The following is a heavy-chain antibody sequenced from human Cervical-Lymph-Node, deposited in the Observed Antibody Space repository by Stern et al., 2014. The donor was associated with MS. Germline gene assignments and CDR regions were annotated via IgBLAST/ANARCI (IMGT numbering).Heavy chain of an antibody. Sequence: MQLVESGGGLVKPGGSLRLSCAASGFTFSDYYMNWIRQAPGKGLEWVSYISDSATTMYYADSVKGRFTISRDNAKNSLYLQMNSLRAEDTAVYYCASTPTYGSGSFDYWGQGTLVTVSS. J-gene: IGHJ4*02. V-gene: IGHV3-11*01. CDR2: ISDSATTM. D-gene: IGHD6-19*01. CDR3: ASTPTYGSGSFDY. CDR1: GFTFSDYY.